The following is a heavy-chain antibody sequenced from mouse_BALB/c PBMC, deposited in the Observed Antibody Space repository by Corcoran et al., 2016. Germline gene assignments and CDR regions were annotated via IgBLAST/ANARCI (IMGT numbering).Heavy chain of an antibody. D-gene: IGHD2-3*01. J-gene: IGHJ2*01. CDR1: GYTFTNYG. CDR3: ARIYDGYSDY. Sequence: QIQLVQSGPELKKPGETVKISCKASGYTFTNYGMKWVKQAPGKGLKWMGWINTYTGEPTYADDFKGRFAFSLETSASTAYLQINNLKNEDTATYFCARIYDGYSDYWGQGTTLTVSS. CDR2: INTYTGEP. V-gene: IGHV9-3-1*01.